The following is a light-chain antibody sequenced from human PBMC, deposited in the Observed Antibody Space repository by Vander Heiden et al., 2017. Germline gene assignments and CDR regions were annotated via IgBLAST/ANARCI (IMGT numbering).Light chain of an antibody. CDR3: QAWDRGGI. Sequence: SYELTQPPSVSVSPGQRASITCSGANSGHKYVCWNQQKPGQSPPSVLHQNNKRPSGIPERFSGSNSGNTATLTSSGTQAMDEADYYCQAWDRGGIFGGGTKLTVL. CDR1: NSGHKY. V-gene: IGLV3-1*01. CDR2: QNN. J-gene: IGLJ2*01.